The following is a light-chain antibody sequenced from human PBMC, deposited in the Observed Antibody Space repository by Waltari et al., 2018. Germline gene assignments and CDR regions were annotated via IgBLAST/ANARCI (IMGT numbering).Light chain of an antibody. Sequence: EIVLTQSPGTLSLSPGERATLSCRASQTVSCIALTWYQQKPGQPPRLLIYGTSNRATGIPDRFSGTGSGTDFTLTISRLEPEDFAVYYCQQYDGSTLTFGGGTKVEI. V-gene: IGKV3-20*01. CDR2: GTS. J-gene: IGKJ4*01. CDR1: QTVSCIA. CDR3: QQYDGSTLT.